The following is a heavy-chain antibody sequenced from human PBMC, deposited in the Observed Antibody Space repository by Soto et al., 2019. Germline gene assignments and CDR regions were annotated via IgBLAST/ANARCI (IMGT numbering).Heavy chain of an antibody. D-gene: IGHD3-3*01. CDR2: ISSSSSYI. CDR3: ARDRITIFGVVPPNWFDP. Sequence: GGSLRLSCAASGFTFSSYSMNWVRQAPGKGLEWVSSISSSSSYIYYADSVKGRFTISRDNAKNSLYLQMNSLRAEDTAVYYCARDRITIFGVVPPNWFDPWGQGTLVTVSS. CDR1: GFTFSSYS. V-gene: IGHV3-21*01. J-gene: IGHJ5*02.